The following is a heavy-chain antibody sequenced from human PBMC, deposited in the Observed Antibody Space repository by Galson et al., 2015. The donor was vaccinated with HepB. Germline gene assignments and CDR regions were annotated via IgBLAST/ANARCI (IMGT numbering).Heavy chain of an antibody. CDR3: TTWELVSSQICDY. CDR2: IRSKTDGGTT. D-gene: IGHD1-26*01. Sequence: SLRLSCAASGFTSSSTCMTWVRQAPGKGLDWVGHIRSKTDGGTTDYAAPVKGRFTISRDDSKNTLYLQMDTLRTEDTAIYYCTTWELVSSQICDYWGQGTLVTVSS. CDR1: GFTSSSTC. J-gene: IGHJ4*02. V-gene: IGHV3-15*01.